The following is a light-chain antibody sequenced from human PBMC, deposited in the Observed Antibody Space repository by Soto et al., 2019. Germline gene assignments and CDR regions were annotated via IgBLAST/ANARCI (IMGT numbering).Light chain of an antibody. CDR2: DAS. V-gene: IGKV3-11*01. CDR3: HQQSTWPFT. Sequence: DIVLTQSPATLSSSPGERATLSCRASQSISSYLAWYQQKPDQAPRLLIYDASNTATGIPARFSGSGSGTAFTLTISSLQPEDFSVYYCHQQSTWPFTFGPGTKVDIK. CDR1: QSISSY. J-gene: IGKJ3*01.